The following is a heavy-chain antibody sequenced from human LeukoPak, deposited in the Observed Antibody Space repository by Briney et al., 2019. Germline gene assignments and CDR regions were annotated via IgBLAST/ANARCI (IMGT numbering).Heavy chain of an antibody. D-gene: IGHD6-19*01. CDR2: IKQDGSEK. Sequence: GGSPRLSCAASGFTFNNYWMTWVRQAPGMGLEWVANIKQDGSEKYYVDSVKGRFTISRDIAKNSLYLQMDSLRAEDTAVYYCARDRPQQWLVRGQRGYYYYMDVWGKGTTVTISS. CDR1: GFTFNNYW. J-gene: IGHJ6*03. V-gene: IGHV3-7*01. CDR3: ARDRPQQWLVRGQRGYYYYMDV.